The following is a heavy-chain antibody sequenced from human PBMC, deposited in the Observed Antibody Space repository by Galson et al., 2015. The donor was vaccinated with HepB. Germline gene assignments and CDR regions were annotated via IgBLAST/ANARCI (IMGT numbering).Heavy chain of an antibody. J-gene: IGHJ3*02. D-gene: IGHD5-24*01. CDR3: ARDPLMTIITGGFDM. V-gene: IGHV3-30*04. CDR1: GFTFSRYA. CDR2: ISYNGNNK. Sequence: SLRLSCAASGFTFSRYALHWVRQAPGKGLEWVAVISYNGNNKYSTDSVRGRFTISRDNSENMLFLQMNSLRVEDTAIYYCARDPLMTIITGGFDMWGQGTMVIVSS.